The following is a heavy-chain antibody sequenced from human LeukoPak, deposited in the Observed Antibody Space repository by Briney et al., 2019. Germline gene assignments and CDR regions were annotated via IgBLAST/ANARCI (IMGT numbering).Heavy chain of an antibody. Sequence: ASVKVSCTASGSTFTGYYMHWVRQAPGQGLEWMGWINPNSGGTNYAQKFQGRVTMTRDTSISTAYMELSRLRSDDTAVYYCARGGITMIVVVTDDAFDIWGQGTMVTVSS. CDR3: ARGGITMIVVVTDDAFDI. V-gene: IGHV1-2*02. CDR2: INPNSGGT. D-gene: IGHD3-22*01. J-gene: IGHJ3*02. CDR1: GSTFTGYY.